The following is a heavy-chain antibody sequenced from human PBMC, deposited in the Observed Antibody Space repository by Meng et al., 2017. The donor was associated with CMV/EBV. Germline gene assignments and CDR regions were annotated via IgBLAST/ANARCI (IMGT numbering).Heavy chain of an antibody. D-gene: IGHD2-2*02. CDR3: ARDLGYCSSTSCYIPYYYYGMDV. V-gene: IGHV3-30-3*01. Sequence: GGSLRLSCAASGFTFSSYAMHWVRQAPGEGLEWVAVISYDGSNKYYADSVKGRFTISRDNSKNTLYLQMNSLRAEDTAVYYCARDLGYCSSTSCYIPYYYYGMDVWGQGTTVTVSS. CDR1: GFTFSSYA. CDR2: ISYDGSNK. J-gene: IGHJ6*02.